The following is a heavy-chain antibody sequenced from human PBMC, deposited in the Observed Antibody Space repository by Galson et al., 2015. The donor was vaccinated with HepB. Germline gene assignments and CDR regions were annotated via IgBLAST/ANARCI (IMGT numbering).Heavy chain of an antibody. V-gene: IGHV3-11*01. CDR3: ARGPFFFYMDV. CDR2: ISSSGNTI. J-gene: IGHJ6*03. CDR1: GFSYSDYY. Sequence: SLRLSCAASGFSYSDYYMTWIRQAPGKGLEWVSYISSSGNTIYYADSVTGRFTISRDNAKSSVFLQLDSLTAEDTAVYYCARGPFFFYMDVWGEGTTVTVSS.